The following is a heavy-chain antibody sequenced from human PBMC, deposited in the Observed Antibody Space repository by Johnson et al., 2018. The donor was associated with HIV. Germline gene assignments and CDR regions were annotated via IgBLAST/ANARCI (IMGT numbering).Heavy chain of an antibody. CDR3: AREEGDYGDSITDDVFYF. D-gene: IGHD4-17*01. CDR2: IYSDGSST. V-gene: IGHV3-74*01. Sequence: VQLVESGGGLVQPGGSLRLSCAASGFSISSYWMSWVRQAPGKGLVWVSRIYSDGSSTSYADFVKGRFTISRDNAKNTLYLQMNSLRVEDTAVDYCAREEGDYGDSITDDVFYFWGQGTVVTVSS. CDR1: GFSISSYW. J-gene: IGHJ3*01.